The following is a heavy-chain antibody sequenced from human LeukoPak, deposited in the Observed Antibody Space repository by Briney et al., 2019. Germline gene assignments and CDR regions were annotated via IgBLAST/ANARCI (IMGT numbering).Heavy chain of an antibody. CDR3: ARHYGP. V-gene: IGHV4-4*02. J-gene: IGHJ5*02. Sequence: SGTPSLTCAVSGGSFRSHNWWTWVRQPPGKGLEWIGSIYDSGSTYYNPSLKSRVTISVDTSKNQFSLKLNSVTAADTAVYYCARHYGPWGQGTLVTVSS. D-gene: IGHD3-16*01. CDR2: IYDSGST. CDR1: GGSFRSHNW.